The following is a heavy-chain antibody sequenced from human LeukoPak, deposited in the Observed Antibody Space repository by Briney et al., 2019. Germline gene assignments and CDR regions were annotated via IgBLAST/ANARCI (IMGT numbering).Heavy chain of an antibody. CDR2: IYYSGST. D-gene: IGHD2-2*01. CDR3: ARRDVVVPAAIRY. J-gene: IGHJ4*02. Sequence: SQTLSLTCTVSGGSISSGDYYWSWIRQPPGKGLEWIGYIYYSGSTYYNPSLKSRVTISVDTSKNQFSLKLSSVTAADTAVYYCARRDVVVPAAIRYWGQGTLVTVSS. CDR1: GGSISSGDYY. V-gene: IGHV4-30-4*01.